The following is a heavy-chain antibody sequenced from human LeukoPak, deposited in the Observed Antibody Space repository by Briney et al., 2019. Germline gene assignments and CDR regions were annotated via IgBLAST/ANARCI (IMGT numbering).Heavy chain of an antibody. D-gene: IGHD1-1*01. J-gene: IGHJ4*02. CDR1: GFTFSDCT. CDR2: ITPRGDYI. CDR3: VRHRTASDY. Sequence: GGSLKLSCAASGFTFSDCTMSWVRQAPGKGLEWVSSITPRGDYIYYADSLKGRFTISRDNAKNSLYLQMSSLRAEDTAVYYCVRHRTASDYWGQGALVTVSS. V-gene: IGHV3-21*01.